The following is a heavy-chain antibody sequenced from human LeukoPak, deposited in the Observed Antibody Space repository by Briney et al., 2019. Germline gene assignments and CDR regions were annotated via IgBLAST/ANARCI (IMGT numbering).Heavy chain of an antibody. Sequence: SETLSLTCTVSGGSISSYYWSWIRQPAGKGLEWIGRIYTSGSTNYNPSLKSRVTISVDKSKNQFSLKLSSVTAADTAVYSCARDRGGAVAGYYYYYYMDVWGKGTTVTVSS. V-gene: IGHV4-4*07. CDR2: IYTSGST. CDR1: GGSISSYY. D-gene: IGHD6-19*01. CDR3: ARDRGGAVAGYYYYYYMDV. J-gene: IGHJ6*03.